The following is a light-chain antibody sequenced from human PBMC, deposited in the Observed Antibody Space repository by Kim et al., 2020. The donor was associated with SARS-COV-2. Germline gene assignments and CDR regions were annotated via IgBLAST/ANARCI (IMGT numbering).Light chain of an antibody. CDR3: QHRSNWPLT. CDR2: EAS. V-gene: IGKV3-11*01. Sequence: EIVLTQSPATLSLSPGERATLSCRASQSISTYLAWYQQKPGQAPRLLIYEASTRATGIPARFSGSGSGTDFTLTISSLESEDFAVYYCQHRSNWPLTFGGGTKVDIK. J-gene: IGKJ4*01. CDR1: QSISTY.